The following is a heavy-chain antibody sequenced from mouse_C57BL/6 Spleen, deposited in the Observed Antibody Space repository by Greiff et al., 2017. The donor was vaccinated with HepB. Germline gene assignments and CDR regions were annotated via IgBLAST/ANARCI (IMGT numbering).Heavy chain of an antibody. V-gene: IGHV1-50*01. J-gene: IGHJ2*01. CDR2: IDPSDSYT. D-gene: IGHD2-1*01. Sequence: QVQLKQPGAELVKPGASVKLSCKASGYTFTSYWMQWVKQRPGQGLEWIGEIDPSDSYTNYNQKFKGKATLTVDTSSSTAYMQLSSLTSEDSAVYYCATFQRDGNYAGYFDYWGQGTTLTVSS. CDR1: GYTFTSYW. CDR3: ATFQRDGNYAGYFDY.